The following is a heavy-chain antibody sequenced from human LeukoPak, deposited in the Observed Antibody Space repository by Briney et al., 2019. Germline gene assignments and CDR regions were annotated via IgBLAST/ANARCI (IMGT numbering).Heavy chain of an antibody. V-gene: IGHV3-21*01. CDR1: GFTFRSYS. D-gene: IGHD1-26*01. Sequence: GGSLRLSCPASGFTFRSYSMNWVRQPPGKGLEWVSSISSSSYIYYADSVKGRFTISRDNAKNSLYLQMNSLRAEDTAVYYCEGVGATYDYWGQGTLVTVSS. CDR2: ISSSSYI. CDR3: EGVGATYDY. J-gene: IGHJ4*02.